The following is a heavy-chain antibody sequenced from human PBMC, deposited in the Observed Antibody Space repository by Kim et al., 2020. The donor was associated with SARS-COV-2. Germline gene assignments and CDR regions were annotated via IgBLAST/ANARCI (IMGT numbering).Heavy chain of an antibody. J-gene: IGHJ4*02. D-gene: IGHD3-3*01. CDR2: GST. V-gene: IGHV4-39*01. Sequence: GSTYSNPSLKSRVTISVDTSKNQFSLKLSSVTAADTAVYYCARSLGHDFFWGQGTLVTVSS. CDR3: ARSLGHDFF.